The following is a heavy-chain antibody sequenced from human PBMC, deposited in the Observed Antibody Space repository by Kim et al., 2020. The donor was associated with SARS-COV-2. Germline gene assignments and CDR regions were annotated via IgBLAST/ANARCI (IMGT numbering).Heavy chain of an antibody. J-gene: IGHJ6*02. V-gene: IGHV3-13*01. Sequence: GGSLRLSCAASGFTFSSYDMHWVRQATGKGLEWVSAIGTAGDTYYPGSVKGRFTISRENAKNSLYLQMNSLRAGDTAVYYCARSTYYYGSGSLGYYYGMDVWGQGTTVTVSS. CDR1: GFTFSSYD. CDR3: ARSTYYYGSGSLGYYYGMDV. CDR2: IGTAGDT. D-gene: IGHD3-10*01.